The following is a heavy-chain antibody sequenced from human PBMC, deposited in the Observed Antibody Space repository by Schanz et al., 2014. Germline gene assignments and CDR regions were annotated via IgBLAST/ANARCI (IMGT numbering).Heavy chain of an antibody. J-gene: IGHJ4*02. CDR1: GFTFNSYA. Sequence: EVRLVESGGGLVQPGGSLRLSCAASGFTFNSYAMTWVRQAPGKGLEWVSSISHSGGSKYYADSVEGRFTISRDNSRNTLYLQMNSLRTEDTAVYYCASPSGYSDYGTYFDFWGQGTLVTVSS. V-gene: IGHV3-23*04. D-gene: IGHD5-12*01. CDR2: ISHSGGSK. CDR3: ASPSGYSDYGTYFDF.